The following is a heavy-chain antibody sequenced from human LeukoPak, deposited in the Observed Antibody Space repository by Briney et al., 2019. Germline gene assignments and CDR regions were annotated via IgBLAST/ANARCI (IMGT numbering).Heavy chain of an antibody. V-gene: IGHV3-48*03. CDR1: GFTFSNYE. D-gene: IGHD2-15*01. Sequence: GGSLRLSCAASGFTFSNYEMNWVRQAPGKGLERISYTTSTGFTKYYADSVRGRFTISRDNAKNSLYLQMNSLRAEDTAVYYCARGFCSGGTCYFLIAFDYWGQGTLVTVPS. J-gene: IGHJ4*02. CDR2: TTSTGFTK. CDR3: ARGFCSGGTCYFLIAFDY.